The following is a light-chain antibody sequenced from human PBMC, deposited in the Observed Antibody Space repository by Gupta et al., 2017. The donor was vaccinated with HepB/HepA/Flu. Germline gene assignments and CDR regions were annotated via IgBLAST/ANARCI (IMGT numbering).Light chain of an antibody. J-gene: IGLJ3*02. CDR2: SVN. CDR1: SSDVGGYDH. CDR3: SAYRTSSTVM. V-gene: IGLV2-14*01. Sequence: QSALAQPASVSGSPGQSITISCTGGSSDVGGYDHVSWYKQFPGKAPKLILYSVNSRPPGISDRCSGAKSGDTASLTISGLQPEDEAHYYCSAYRTSSTVMFGGGTQLTVL.